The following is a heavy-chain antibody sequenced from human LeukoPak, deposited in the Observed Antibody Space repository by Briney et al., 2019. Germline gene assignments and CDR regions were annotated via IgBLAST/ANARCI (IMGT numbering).Heavy chain of an antibody. Sequence: GRSLRLSCTASGFTFGGYAMSWVRQPPGKGLEWVGFIRSKAYGGTTEYAASVRGRFTISRDDSKSIAYLQMNSLKTEDTAVYYCTRGRFLEWLFSDWGQGTLVTVSS. CDR3: TRGRFLEWLFSD. CDR2: IRSKAYGGTT. V-gene: IGHV3-49*04. D-gene: IGHD3-3*01. J-gene: IGHJ4*02. CDR1: GFTFGGYA.